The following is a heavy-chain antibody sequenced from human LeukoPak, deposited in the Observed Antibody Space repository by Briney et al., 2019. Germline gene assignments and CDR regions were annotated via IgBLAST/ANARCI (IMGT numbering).Heavy chain of an antibody. J-gene: IGHJ6*03. Sequence: GGSLRLSCAASGFTFSNYGMNWVRQAPGKGLEWVTKIGYDGSSKFYGDSVKGRFIISRDNSKNTLYLQMNSLRAEDTAVYYCAKAVPAAYMDVWGKGTTVTVSS. CDR2: IGYDGSSK. CDR3: AKAVPAAYMDV. CDR1: GFTFSNYG. V-gene: IGHV3-30*02. D-gene: IGHD2-2*01.